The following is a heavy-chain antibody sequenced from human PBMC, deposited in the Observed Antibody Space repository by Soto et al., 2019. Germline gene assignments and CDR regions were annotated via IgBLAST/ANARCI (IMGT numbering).Heavy chain of an antibody. V-gene: IGHV4-59*08. Sequence: PSETLSLTCTVSGGSISSYYWSWIRQPPGKGLEWIGYIYYSGSTNYNPSLKSRVTISVDTSMNQFFLKLSSLTAADTAVYSCARRPAYSSGWYRAFDSWGQGTMVTV. J-gene: IGHJ3*02. CDR3: ARRPAYSSGWYRAFDS. D-gene: IGHD6-19*01. CDR1: GGSISSYY. CDR2: IYYSGST.